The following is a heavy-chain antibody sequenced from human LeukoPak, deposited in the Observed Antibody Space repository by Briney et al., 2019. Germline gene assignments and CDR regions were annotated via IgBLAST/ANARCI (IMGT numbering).Heavy chain of an antibody. J-gene: IGHJ3*01. CDR3: ARASDCSSTDCYRAFNV. CDR2: ISSDGKKK. D-gene: IGHD2-2*01. CDR1: GFTFSSYA. V-gene: IGHV3-30*09. Sequence: GGSLRLSCAASGFTFSSYAMHWVRQTPGKGLEWVTIISSDGKKKYYADSVKDRFAISRDNSKNTLYLQMNSLSPEDTALYFCARASDCSSTDCYRAFNVWGRGTMVTISS.